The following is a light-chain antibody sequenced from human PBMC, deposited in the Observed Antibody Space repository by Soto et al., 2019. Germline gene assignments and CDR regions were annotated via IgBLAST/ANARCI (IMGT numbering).Light chain of an antibody. V-gene: IGKV3-15*01. CDR1: QSVSRK. CDR2: GAS. Sequence: EIGMPQWRVTVSLSPGESATRSVWVSQSVSRKLAWYQHKPGQAPRLLIYGASTRATGIPARFSGSGSGTEFTLTINSLKPEDFAVYYCKQYNNWRPWTFGHGTKVDIK. CDR3: KQYNNWRPWT. J-gene: IGKJ1*01.